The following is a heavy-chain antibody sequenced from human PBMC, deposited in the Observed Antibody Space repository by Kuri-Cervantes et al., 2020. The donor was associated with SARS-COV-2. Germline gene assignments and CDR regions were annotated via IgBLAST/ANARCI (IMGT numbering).Heavy chain of an antibody. Sequence: GESLKISCAASGFTFSSYAMHWVRQAPGKGLEYVSAISSNGGSTYYANSVKGRFTISRDNSKNTLYLQMGSLRAEDTAVYYCARSGTLGAPIGHWGQGTLVTVSS. CDR2: ISSNGGST. J-gene: IGHJ4*02. D-gene: IGHD1-1*01. CDR3: ARSGTLGAPIGH. CDR1: GFTFSSYA. V-gene: IGHV3-64*01.